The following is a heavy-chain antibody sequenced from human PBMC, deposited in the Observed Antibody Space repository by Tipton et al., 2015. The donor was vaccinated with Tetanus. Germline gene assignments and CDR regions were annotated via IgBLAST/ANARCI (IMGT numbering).Heavy chain of an antibody. CDR2: FFYSGST. D-gene: IGHD1-26*01. Sequence: TLSLTCTVSGGSVSSGSYYWSWIRQPPGKGLEWIGYFFYSGSTNYNPSLESRVSMAVGTSKNQFSLQLRSVTAADTAVYYCARGDGYHYYYHMDVWGRGTTVTVSS. J-gene: IGHJ6*04. CDR3: ARGDGYHYYYHMDV. V-gene: IGHV4-61*01. CDR1: GGSVSSGSYY.